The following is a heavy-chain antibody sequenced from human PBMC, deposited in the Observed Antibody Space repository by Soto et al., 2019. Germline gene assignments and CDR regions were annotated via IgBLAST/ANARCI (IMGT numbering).Heavy chain of an antibody. Sequence: EVQLAESGGGLAQPGGSLRLSCAAPGFTLSGYAMDWGRQAPGEGLGDVSGISSNGVGTYYAKSVQGRFTISRDNSKNARDLQTGRLRPEGMAVYYCARRALPCFYYMDVWGKGTTVTVSS. J-gene: IGHJ6*03. CDR1: GFTLSGYA. CDR3: ARRALPCFYYMDV. CDR2: ISSNGVGT. V-gene: IGHV3-64*01. D-gene: IGHD3-16*01.